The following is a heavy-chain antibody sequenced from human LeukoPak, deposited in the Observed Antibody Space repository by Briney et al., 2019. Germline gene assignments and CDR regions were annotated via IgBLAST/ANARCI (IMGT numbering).Heavy chain of an antibody. CDR1: GYTFTSYY. CDR3: ARSYSSSSKGVGGFDY. D-gene: IGHD6-6*01. V-gene: IGHV1-46*01. CDR2: INPSGGSP. J-gene: IGHJ4*02. Sequence: GASVKVSCKASGYTFTSYYMHWVRQAPGQGLEWMGIINPSGGSPSYAQKFQGRVTMTRDMSTSTVYMELSSLRSEDTAVYYCARSYSSSSKGVGGFDYWGQGTLVTVSS.